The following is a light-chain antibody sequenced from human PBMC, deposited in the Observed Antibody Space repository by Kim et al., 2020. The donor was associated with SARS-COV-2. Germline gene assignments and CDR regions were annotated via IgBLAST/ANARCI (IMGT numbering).Light chain of an antibody. CDR2: EVN. V-gene: IGLV2-23*02. Sequence: ITLSCTGPNSDVGSYRLVSWYQQQPDKAPKLMIYEVNRRPSGVSDRVSGSKSGNTVSLTISGLQAEDEADYYCCSRGSSVTLVFGGGTQLTVL. CDR1: NSDVGSYRL. J-gene: IGLJ2*01. CDR3: CSRGSSVTLV.